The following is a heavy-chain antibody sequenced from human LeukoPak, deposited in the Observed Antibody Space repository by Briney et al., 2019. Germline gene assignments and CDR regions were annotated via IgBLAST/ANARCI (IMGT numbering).Heavy chain of an antibody. V-gene: IGHV3-30-3*01. CDR1: GFTFSTYF. D-gene: IGHD2-21*01. CDR2: IASDGSHT. Sequence: GGSLRLSCAASGFTFSTYFMHWVRQAPGKGLEWVAGIASDGSHTFYVESVKGRFTISRDNSKNTLYLQMNSLRAEDTAVYFCARVRQDTILHSGAFDIWGQGTMVTVSS. J-gene: IGHJ3*02. CDR3: ARVRQDTILHSGAFDI.